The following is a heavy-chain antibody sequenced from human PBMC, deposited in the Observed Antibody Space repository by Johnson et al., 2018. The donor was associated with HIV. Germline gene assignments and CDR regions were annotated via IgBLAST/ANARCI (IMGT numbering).Heavy chain of an antibody. CDR3: ARDRGGMVYAFDI. CDR2: IYSGGST. V-gene: IGHV3-66*02. Sequence: VQLVESGGGLVQPGGSLRLSCAASGFTVSSNYMSWVRQAPGKGLEWVSVIYSGGSTYYPDSVKGRFTISRDNSRNTVYIQMNSLRAEDTAVYSCARDRGGMVYAFDIWGQGTMVTVSS. CDR1: GFTVSSNY. D-gene: IGHD2-8*01. J-gene: IGHJ3*02.